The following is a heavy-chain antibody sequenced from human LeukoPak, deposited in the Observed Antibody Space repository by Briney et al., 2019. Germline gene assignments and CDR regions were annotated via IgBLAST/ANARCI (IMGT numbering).Heavy chain of an antibody. CDR2: IYHSGST. J-gene: IGHJ5*02. V-gene: IGHV4-38-2*01. CDR3: ARSTDSGWYIWFDP. Sequence: SETLSLTCAVSGYSISSGYYWGWIRQPPGKGLEWIGSIYHSGSTYYNPSLKSRVTMSVDTSKNQFSLKLSSVTAADTAVYYCARSTDSGWYIWFDPWGQGTLVTVSS. CDR1: GYSISSGYY. D-gene: IGHD6-19*01.